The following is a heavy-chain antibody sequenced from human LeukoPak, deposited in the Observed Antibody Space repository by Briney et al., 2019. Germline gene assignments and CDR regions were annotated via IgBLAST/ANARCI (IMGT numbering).Heavy chain of an antibody. D-gene: IGHD5-24*01. CDR1: GFTFSSYW. J-gene: IGHJ6*03. Sequence: GGSLRLSCAASGFTFSSYWMSWVRQAPGKGLEWISFISNGGSTIYYAGSVKGRFTISRDNARNALYLQMNSLRGDDTALYYCAGVDGTFSHNFYMDVWGKGSTVTVSS. CDR3: AGVDGTFSHNFYMDV. CDR2: ISNGGSTI. V-gene: IGHV3-48*04.